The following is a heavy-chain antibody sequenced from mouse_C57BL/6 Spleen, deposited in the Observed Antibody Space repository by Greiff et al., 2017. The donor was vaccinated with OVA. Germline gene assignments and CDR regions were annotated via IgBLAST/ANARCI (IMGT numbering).Heavy chain of an antibody. CDR1: GFNIKDYY. Sequence: VQLQQSGAELVKPGASVKLSCTASGFNIKDYYMHWVKQRTDQGLEWIGRIDPEDGETKYAPKFQGKATVTADKSSHTAYLQISRLTSEDAVVYCGARRDYDGRFAYWGKGTLVTVSA. CDR2: IDPEDGET. V-gene: IGHV14-2*01. J-gene: IGHJ3*01. D-gene: IGHD2-4*01. CDR3: ARRDYDGRFAY.